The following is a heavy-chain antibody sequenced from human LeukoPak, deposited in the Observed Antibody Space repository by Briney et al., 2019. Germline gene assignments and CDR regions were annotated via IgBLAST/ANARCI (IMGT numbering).Heavy chain of an antibody. Sequence: GGSLRLSCAASGFTISSYAMSWVRQAPGKGLEWVSGIIESGGTTYYADSVKGRFTISRDNSKNTLYLQMNSLRAEDTAVYYCAKDYSLLRGTIIYDYWGQGTLVTVSS. CDR1: GFTISSYA. J-gene: IGHJ4*02. D-gene: IGHD3-10*01. CDR3: AKDYSLLRGTIIYDY. V-gene: IGHV3-23*01. CDR2: IIESGGTT.